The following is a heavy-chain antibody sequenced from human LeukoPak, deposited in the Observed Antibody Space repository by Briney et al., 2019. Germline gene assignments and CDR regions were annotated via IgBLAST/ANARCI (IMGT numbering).Heavy chain of an antibody. V-gene: IGHV3-64*01. CDR2: ISSNGGGK. J-gene: IGHJ6*03. Sequence: GGSLRLSCAASGFTFSSYAMHWVRQAPGKGLEYVSAISSNGGGKYYANSVKGRFTISRDNSKNTLYLQMGSLRAEDMAVYYCARDSATGPYYYYYYYMDVWGKGTTVTASS. CDR1: GFTFSSYA. D-gene: IGHD1-1*01. CDR3: ARDSATGPYYYYYYYMDV.